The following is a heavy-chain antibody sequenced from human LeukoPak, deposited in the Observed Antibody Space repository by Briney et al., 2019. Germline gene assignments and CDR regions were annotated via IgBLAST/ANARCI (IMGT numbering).Heavy chain of an antibody. CDR3: ARVGGRGSIGGDC. CDR1: GFAFSTYW. D-gene: IGHD3-10*01. Sequence: GGSLRLSCAASGFAFSTYWMHWVRQAPGKGLVWVSRIKSDGSSTTYAGFVKGRFTVSRDNAKNTLYLQMSSLRAEDTATYFCARVGGRGSIGGDCWGQGTLVTVSS. J-gene: IGHJ4*02. CDR2: IKSDGSST. V-gene: IGHV3-74*03.